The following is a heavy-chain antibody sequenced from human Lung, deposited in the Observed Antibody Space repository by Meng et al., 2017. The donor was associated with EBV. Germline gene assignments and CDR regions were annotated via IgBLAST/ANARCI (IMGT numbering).Heavy chain of an antibody. J-gene: IGHJ4*02. V-gene: IGHV4-34*12. CDR3: ARRPTGIDY. CDR1: GGSLSGAY. Sequence: QVQLQAWGDGRLKPSETLSPPCAVNGGSLSGAYWNWVRQPPGKGLEWIGEIIHGGSPSYNPSLKSRVTISIDTSKNQLSLMLSSVTAADTAVYYCARRPTGIDYWGQGTLVTVSS. D-gene: IGHD2-8*02. CDR2: IIHGGSP.